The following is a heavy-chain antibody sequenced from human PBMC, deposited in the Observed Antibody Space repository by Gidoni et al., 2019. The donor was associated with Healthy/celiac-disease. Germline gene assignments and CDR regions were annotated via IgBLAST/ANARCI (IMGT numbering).Heavy chain of an antibody. V-gene: IGHV3-23*01. Sequence: VPLLQSGGGSVPPGGSLRLACAASGFTFSRYAMSWVRQAPGKGLELVSAISGSGGSTYYADSVKGRFTISRDNSKNTLYLQMNSLRAEDTAVYYCAKDLTTNDYWGQGTLVTVSS. J-gene: IGHJ4*02. CDR1: GFTFSRYA. D-gene: IGHD3-22*01. CDR2: ISGSGGST. CDR3: AKDLTTNDY.